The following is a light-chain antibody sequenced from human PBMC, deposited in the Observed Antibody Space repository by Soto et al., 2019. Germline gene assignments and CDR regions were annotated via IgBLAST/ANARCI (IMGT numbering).Light chain of an antibody. CDR1: QIVLYSSNNKNY. CDR2: WES. V-gene: IGKV4-1*01. CDR3: QKYSSTQWT. Sequence: DIVMTQSPDSLAVSLGERATINCNSSQIVLYSSNNKNYLAWYQQKPGQPPKLLIYWESTRESGVPDRSSGSGSGTDLTLTISSLQAEDVAVYYSQKYSSTQWTFAQAAKVDIX. J-gene: IGKJ1*01.